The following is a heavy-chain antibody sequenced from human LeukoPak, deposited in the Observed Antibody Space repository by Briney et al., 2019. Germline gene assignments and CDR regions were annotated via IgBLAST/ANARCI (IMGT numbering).Heavy chain of an antibody. V-gene: IGHV4-59*05. J-gene: IGHJ3*01. CDR3: AGPSWSYFSSHYSFYF. CDR1: GGSISSYY. CDR2: IYYSGST. Sequence: SETLSLTXTVSGGSISSYYWSWIRQPAGKGLEWIGTIYYSGSTYYNPSLRSRGTISVDTSKNQFSLKLSSVTAADTAVYYCAGPSWSYFSSHYSFYFWGQGTIVTLSS. D-gene: IGHD1-26*01.